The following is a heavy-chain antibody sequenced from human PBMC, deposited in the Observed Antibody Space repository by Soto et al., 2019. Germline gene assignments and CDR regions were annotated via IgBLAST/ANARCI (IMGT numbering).Heavy chain of an antibody. V-gene: IGHV1-69*13. CDR3: ARGKGLRYYYYGMDV. CDR1: GGTFSSYA. Sequence: SVKVSCKASGGTFSSYAISWLRQSPGQGLEWMGGIIPIFGTANYAQKFQGRVTITADESTSTAYMELSSLRSEDTAVYYCARGKGLRYYYYGMDVWGQGTTVTVSS. CDR2: IIPIFGTA. J-gene: IGHJ6*02. D-gene: IGHD5-12*01.